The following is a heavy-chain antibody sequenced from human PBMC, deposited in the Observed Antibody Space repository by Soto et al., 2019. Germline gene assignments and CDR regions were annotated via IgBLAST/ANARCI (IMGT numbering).Heavy chain of an antibody. J-gene: IGHJ6*02. CDR2: ISPYSGNT. CDR3: AMVDNYVTPTQQDV. V-gene: IGHV1-18*01. CDR1: GYIFVNYG. D-gene: IGHD3-16*01. Sequence: QVQLVQSGDEVRKPGSSVKVSCKASGYIFVNYGIAWVRQAPGQGLEWMGWISPYSGNTHYASKVQGSLTMXTXTXXSTAYMDLGSLTSDDTAVYYCAMVDNYVTPTQQDVWGQGTTVTVSS.